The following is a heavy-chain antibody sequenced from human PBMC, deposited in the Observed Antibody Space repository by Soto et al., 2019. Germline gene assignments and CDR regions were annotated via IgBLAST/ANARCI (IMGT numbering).Heavy chain of an antibody. Sequence: GGSLRLSCAVSGFSISEYGVTWVRQPPGEVLEWVSGFSGGRGGTFYADSVRCRFTISRDNSRNMVYLQMNSLRAEDTAVYYCAKDQGGTWIQPRLVDWGQGTLVSVSS. V-gene: IGHV3-23*01. CDR2: FSGGRGGT. CDR1: GFSISEYG. D-gene: IGHD5-18*01. CDR3: AKDQGGTWIQPRLVD. J-gene: IGHJ4*02.